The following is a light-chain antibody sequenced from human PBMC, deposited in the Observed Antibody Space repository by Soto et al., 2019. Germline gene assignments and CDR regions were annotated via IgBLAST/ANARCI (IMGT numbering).Light chain of an antibody. CDR3: QQYNSYSRT. V-gene: IGKV1-5*01. CDR1: QSISSW. CDR2: DAS. J-gene: IGKJ1*01. Sequence: DIPMTQSPSTLSASVGERVTITCRASQSISSWLAWYQQKPGKAPKLLLYDASSLESGVPSRFSGSGSGTEFTLTISSLQPDDFATYYCQQYNSYSRTFGQGTKVEIK.